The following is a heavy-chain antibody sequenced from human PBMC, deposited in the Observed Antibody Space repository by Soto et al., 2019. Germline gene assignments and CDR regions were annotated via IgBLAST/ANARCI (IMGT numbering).Heavy chain of an antibody. CDR2: ISYEEATT. CDR3: ASQMYFFDSSGYFPPPI. J-gene: IGHJ4*02. Sequence: PGGSLRLSCSASGSAFRGYSIHWVRQAPGKGLEWITLISYEEATTFYADSVKGRFTISRDDSKNVSYLQMDSLRREDTGVYFCASQMYFFDSSGYFPPPIWGQGTLVTVSS. D-gene: IGHD3-22*01. CDR1: GSAFRGYS. V-gene: IGHV3-30-3*01.